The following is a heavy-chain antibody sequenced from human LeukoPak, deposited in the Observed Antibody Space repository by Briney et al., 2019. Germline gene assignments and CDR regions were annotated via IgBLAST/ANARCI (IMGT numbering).Heavy chain of an antibody. Sequence: PSETLSLTCAVSGYSISSSSNWWGWIRQPPGKGLEWIGYIYHTGNTYCNSSLKSRVRMSVDTSKNQISLKLSPVTAVDTAVYYCARTQGYCSSTSCYPFDYWGQGTLVTVSS. V-gene: IGHV4-28*01. CDR1: GYSISSSSNW. D-gene: IGHD2-2*01. CDR2: IYHTGNT. J-gene: IGHJ4*02. CDR3: ARTQGYCSSTSCYPFDY.